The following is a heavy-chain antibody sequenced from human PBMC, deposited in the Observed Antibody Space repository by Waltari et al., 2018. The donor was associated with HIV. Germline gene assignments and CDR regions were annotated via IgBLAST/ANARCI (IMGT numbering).Heavy chain of an antibody. D-gene: IGHD3-16*01. J-gene: IGHJ4*01. CDR1: GYTFRSPT. V-gene: IGHV3-48*01. CDR3: AREFGTIDNFDY. Sequence: EVQLVESGGGLVQHGGSLRLSCAASGYTFRSPTIILVRQAPGKGLEWLSYISSSSRTIYYADSVEGRFTVSRDNARNSAYLQMNSLKVEDTAVYYCAREFGTIDNFDYWGQGTLVSVSS. CDR2: ISSSSRTI.